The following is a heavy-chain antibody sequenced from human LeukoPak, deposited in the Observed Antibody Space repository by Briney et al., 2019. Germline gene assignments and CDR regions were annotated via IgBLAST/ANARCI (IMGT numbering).Heavy chain of an antibody. Sequence: SETLSLTCTVPGGSISSGGCYWSWIRQHPGKGLEWIGYIYYSGSTYYNPSLKSRVTISVDTSKNQFSLKLSSVTAADTAVYYCAGGKWGRYSSGYAYYFDYWGQGTLVTVSS. CDR1: GGSISSGGCY. CDR2: IYYSGST. J-gene: IGHJ4*02. D-gene: IGHD6-19*01. V-gene: IGHV4-31*03. CDR3: AGGKWGRYSSGYAYYFDY.